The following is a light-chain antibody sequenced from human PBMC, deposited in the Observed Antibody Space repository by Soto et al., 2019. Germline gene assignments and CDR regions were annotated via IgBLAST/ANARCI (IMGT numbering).Light chain of an antibody. V-gene: IGKV1-39*01. CDR3: QQSYTTPRT. CDR2: AAS. CDR1: QAIIGY. J-gene: IGKJ4*01. Sequence: DIQMTQSPSSLSASIGDSVTITCRASQAIIGYLNWYQQKPGKAPKLLIYAASSLQSGVPSRFRGSGSETDFTLTITSLQPEDFATYYCQQSYTTPRTFGDGTKVEIQ.